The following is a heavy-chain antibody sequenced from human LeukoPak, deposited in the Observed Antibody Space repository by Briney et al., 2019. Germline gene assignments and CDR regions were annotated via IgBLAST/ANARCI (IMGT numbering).Heavy chain of an antibody. Sequence: GGSLRLSCAASGFTVSSNYMCWVRQAPGKGLEWVSVIYSGGSTYYADSVKGRFTISRDNSKNTLYLQMNSLRAEDTAVYYCARRYDFWSGYFDYWGQGTLVTVSS. CDR2: IYSGGST. CDR1: GFTVSSNY. CDR3: ARRYDFWSGYFDY. D-gene: IGHD3-3*01. V-gene: IGHV3-66*02. J-gene: IGHJ4*02.